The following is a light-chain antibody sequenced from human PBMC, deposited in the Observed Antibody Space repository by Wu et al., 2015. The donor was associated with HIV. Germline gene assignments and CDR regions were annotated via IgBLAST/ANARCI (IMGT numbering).Light chain of an antibody. Sequence: EIVLTQAPATLSLSPGGRATLSCRASQDIGTTYLAWYQQRPGQTPRLLIYGSSSRATGVSDRFSGSGSGTDFTLTIDRLEPEDFALYYCHQRTTWPRTFGQGTKVEVK. CDR1: QDIGTTY. CDR2: GSS. V-gene: IGKV3D-20*02. CDR3: HQRTTWPRT. J-gene: IGKJ1*01.